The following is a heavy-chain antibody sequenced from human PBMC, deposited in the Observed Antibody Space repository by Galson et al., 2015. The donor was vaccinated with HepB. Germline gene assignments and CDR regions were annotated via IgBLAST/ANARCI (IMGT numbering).Heavy chain of an antibody. J-gene: IGHJ4*02. V-gene: IGHV3-23*01. CDR2: VSGSGGST. D-gene: IGHD6-13*01. CDR1: GFTFSSYV. Sequence: SLRLSCAASGFTFSSYVMNWVRQAPGKGLEWVSSVSGSGGSTYYADSVKGRFTISRDNSKNTLYLQMNSLRAEDTAVYYCAKDSPSPRIVAALDYWGQGILVTVSS. CDR3: AKDSPSPRIVAALDY.